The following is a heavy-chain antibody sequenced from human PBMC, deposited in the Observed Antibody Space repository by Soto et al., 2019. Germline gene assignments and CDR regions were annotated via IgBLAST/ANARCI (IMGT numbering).Heavy chain of an antibody. J-gene: IGHJ6*01. CDR2: TYYRSKWYN. CDR3: ARDSAGQQLLYHYYCGMDV. Sequence: PSQTLSLTCAISGDSVSSNSAAWNWIRQSPSRGLEWLGRTYYRSKWYNDYAVSVKSRITINPDTSKNQFSLQLNSVTPEDTAVYSCARDSAGQQLLYHYYCGMDVWVRGTTGTVSS. CDR1: GDSVSSNSAA. D-gene: IGHD6-13*01. V-gene: IGHV6-1*01.